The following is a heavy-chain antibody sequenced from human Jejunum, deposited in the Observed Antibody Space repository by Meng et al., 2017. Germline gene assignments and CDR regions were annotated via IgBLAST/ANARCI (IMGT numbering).Heavy chain of an antibody. Sequence: QGRLQESGPGLLKPLWTLSLTCAVSGHSISSSYWCSWARQSPGKGLEWIGEIYHSGTTNYNPSLKSRVTLSVDKSKTQFSLNLSSVTAADTAVYYCARDFEALNGVWGQAPWSPSPQ. J-gene: IGHJ1*01. CDR3: ARDFEALNGV. D-gene: IGHD2-8*01. CDR1: GHSISSSYW. V-gene: IGHV4-4*02. CDR2: IYHSGTT.